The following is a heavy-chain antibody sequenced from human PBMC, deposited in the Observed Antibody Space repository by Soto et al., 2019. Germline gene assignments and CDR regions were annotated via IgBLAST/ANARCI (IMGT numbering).Heavy chain of an antibody. Sequence: ASVKVSCKASGYTFTSYGISWVRQAPGQGLEWMGWISAYNGNTNYAQKLQGRVTMTTDTSTSTAYMELRSLRSDDTAVYYCAIVLPECSLIAAAGISPWFDPWGQGTLVTVSS. CDR1: GYTFTSYG. CDR3: AIVLPECSLIAAAGISPWFDP. V-gene: IGHV1-18*01. CDR2: ISAYNGNT. J-gene: IGHJ5*02. D-gene: IGHD6-13*01.